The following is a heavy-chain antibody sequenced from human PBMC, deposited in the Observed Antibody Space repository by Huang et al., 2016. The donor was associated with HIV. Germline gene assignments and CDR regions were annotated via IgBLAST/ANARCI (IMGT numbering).Heavy chain of an antibody. Sequence: QVQLVQSGAEVRKPGASVKVSCEASGYSFASYDLNWVRQATGQGLEWMGWMNPNSGNTGYAKKFQGRVTMTRNTSISTAYMELSSLRSEDTAKYYCVRGWYIAALPYFDYWGQGTLVTVSS. D-gene: IGHD6-6*01. CDR3: VRGWYIAALPYFDY. CDR1: GYSFASYD. J-gene: IGHJ4*02. CDR2: MNPNSGNT. V-gene: IGHV1-8*01.